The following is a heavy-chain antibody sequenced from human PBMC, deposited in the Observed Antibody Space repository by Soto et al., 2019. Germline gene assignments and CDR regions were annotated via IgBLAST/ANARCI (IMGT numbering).Heavy chain of an antibody. CDR1: GGSVSDTSYY. CDR2: IYFNGNT. CDR3: TRQYLGCFDP. V-gene: IGHV4-39*01. Sequence: QVQLQESGPGLVKPSETLSLTCNISGGSVSDTSYYWGWIRPSPVKGLEWIANIYFNGNTYYNPSHKNRGTISLDTSKNQFSLKLTSVTAADTAVYYCTRQYLGCFDPWGQGSLVTVSS. D-gene: IGHD2-2*01. J-gene: IGHJ5*02.